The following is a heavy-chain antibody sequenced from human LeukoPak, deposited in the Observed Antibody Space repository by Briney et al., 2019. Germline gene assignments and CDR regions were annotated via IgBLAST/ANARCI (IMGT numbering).Heavy chain of an antibody. Sequence: PGGSLRLSCAASGFTSSSFGMHWVRQAPGRGLEWVALLSFDGNHQFYADSVKGRFTLSRDNFKNMVFLEMTSLRVEDTAVYYCARDWFDSGWYLDHWGQGALVTVSS. D-gene: IGHD6-19*01. CDR3: ARDWFDSGWYLDH. CDR1: GFTSSSFG. CDR2: LSFDGNHQ. V-gene: IGHV3-30*03. J-gene: IGHJ4*02.